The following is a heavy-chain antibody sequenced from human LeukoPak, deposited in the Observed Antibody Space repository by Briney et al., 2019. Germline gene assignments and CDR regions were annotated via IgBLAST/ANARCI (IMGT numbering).Heavy chain of an antibody. D-gene: IGHD6-19*01. CDR2: MYYGGST. CDR1: GGSISSSTYY. CDR3: TRHVEQWPVRLYFDY. Sequence: SETLSLTCSVSGGSISSSTYYWGWIRQPPGKGLEWIGSMYYGGSTYYNPSLKSRVTMSVDTSKNHFSLKLSSVTAADTAVYYCTRHVEQWPVRLYFDYWGQGTLVTVSS. J-gene: IGHJ4*02. V-gene: IGHV4-39*01.